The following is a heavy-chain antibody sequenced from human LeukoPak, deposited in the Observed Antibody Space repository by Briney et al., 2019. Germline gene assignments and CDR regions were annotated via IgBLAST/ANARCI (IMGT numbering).Heavy chain of an antibody. V-gene: IGHV1-24*01. CDR2: FDPEDGET. CDR1: GYTLTELS. J-gene: IGHJ5*02. CDR3: ATLPYYYDSSGYFS. Sequence: ASVKVSCKVSGYTLTELSMHWVRQAPGKGLEWMGGFDPEDGETIYAQKFQGRVTMTEDTSTDTAYMELSSLRSEDTAVYYCATLPYYYDSSGYFSWGRGTLVTVSS. D-gene: IGHD3-22*01.